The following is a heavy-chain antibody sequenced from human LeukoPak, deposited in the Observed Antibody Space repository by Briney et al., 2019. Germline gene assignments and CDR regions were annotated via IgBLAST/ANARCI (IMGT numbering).Heavy chain of an antibody. Sequence: ASVKVSCKASGYTFTSYGISWVRQAPGQGLEWMGWISAYNGNTNYAQKLQGRVTMTTDTSTSTAYMELRSLRSDDTAVYYCARDGTGSYYDSSGAYDYWGQGTLVTVSS. V-gene: IGHV1-18*01. CDR3: ARDGTGSYYDSSGAYDY. CDR2: ISAYNGNT. CDR1: GYTFTSYG. J-gene: IGHJ4*02. D-gene: IGHD3-22*01.